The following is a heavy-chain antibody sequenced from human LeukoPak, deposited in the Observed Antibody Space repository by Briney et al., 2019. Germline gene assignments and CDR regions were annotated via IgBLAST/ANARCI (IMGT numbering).Heavy chain of an antibody. V-gene: IGHV4-31*03. CDR1: GGSISSGGYY. D-gene: IGHD6-6*01. J-gene: IGHJ3*02. CDR3: ARVTRSIAARSVAFDI. Sequence: TLSLTCTVSGGSISSGGYYWSWIRQHPGKGLEWIGYIYYSESTYYNPSLKSRVTISVDTSKNQFSLKLGSVTAADTAVYYCARVTRSIAARSVAFDIWGQGTMVTVSS. CDR2: IYYSEST.